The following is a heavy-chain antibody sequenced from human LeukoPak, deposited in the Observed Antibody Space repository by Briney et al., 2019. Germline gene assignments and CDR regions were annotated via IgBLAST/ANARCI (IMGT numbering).Heavy chain of an antibody. CDR2: ISGSSDHI. CDR3: ARDFFDSSGHYYDAY. V-gene: IGHV3-21*01. Sequence: PGGSLRLSCVASGFTFSRYTMNWVRQAPGKGLEWVSAISGSSDHIHYADSMKGRFTISRDNAKNSLYLQMNSLTAEDTAVYYCARDFFDSSGHYYDAYWGRGTLVTVSS. CDR1: GFTFSRYT. D-gene: IGHD6-19*01. J-gene: IGHJ4*02.